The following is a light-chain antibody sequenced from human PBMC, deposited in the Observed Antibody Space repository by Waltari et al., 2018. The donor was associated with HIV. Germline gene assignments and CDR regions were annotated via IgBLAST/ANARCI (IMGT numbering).Light chain of an antibody. V-gene: IGKV3-11*01. J-gene: IGKJ4*01. CDR3: QQRTNRSLT. CDR2: DAS. CDR1: QSVSSY. Sequence: EIALTQSPATLSLSLGERATLSCRASQSVSSYLAWYQQNPGQAPRLLIYDASNRATGIPARFSGSGSGTDFTLTISSLEPEDFAVYYCQQRTNRSLTFGGGTKVEIK.